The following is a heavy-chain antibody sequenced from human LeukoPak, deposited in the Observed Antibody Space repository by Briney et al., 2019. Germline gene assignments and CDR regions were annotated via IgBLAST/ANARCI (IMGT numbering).Heavy chain of an antibody. Sequence: ASVKVSCKASGGTFSSYAISWVRQAPGQGLEWMGGIIPIFGTANYAQKFQGRVTITTDESTSTAYMELSSLRSENTAVYYCARGRSGPRGYYYYMDVWGKGTTVTVSS. CDR3: ARGRSGPRGYYYYMDV. CDR1: GGTFSSYA. V-gene: IGHV1-69*05. CDR2: IIPIFGTA. J-gene: IGHJ6*03. D-gene: IGHD3-3*01.